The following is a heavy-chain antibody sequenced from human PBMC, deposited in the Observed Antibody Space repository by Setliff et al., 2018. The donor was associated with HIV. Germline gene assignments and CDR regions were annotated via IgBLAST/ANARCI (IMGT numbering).Heavy chain of an antibody. J-gene: IGHJ4*02. CDR1: GGSFSDYY. V-gene: IGHV4-34*01. Sequence: SETLSLTCAVYGGSFSDYYWTWIRQSPGKGLEWIGEINHRGSTNYNPSLKSRVTVSVDTSKNQFSLKLTSVTAADTAVYYCARYSPRGYTLTGPYWGQGTLVTVSS. D-gene: IGHD6-25*01. CDR2: INHRGST. CDR3: ARYSPRGYTLTGPY.